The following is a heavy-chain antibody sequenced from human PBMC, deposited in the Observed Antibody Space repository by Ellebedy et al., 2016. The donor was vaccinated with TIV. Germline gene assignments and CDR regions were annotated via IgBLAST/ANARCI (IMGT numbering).Heavy chain of an antibody. CDR3: ARWGGSGVRFQGPYDF. Sequence: AASVKVSCKASGYTFTSYAMHWVRQAPGQRLEWMGWINAGNGNTKYSQNFQGRVTFTADKSTSTAYMELSSLRSEDTAVYYCARWGGSGVRFQGPYDFWGQGTLVAVSS. D-gene: IGHD2-15*01. V-gene: IGHV1-3*01. CDR1: GYTFTSYA. CDR2: INAGNGNT. J-gene: IGHJ4*02.